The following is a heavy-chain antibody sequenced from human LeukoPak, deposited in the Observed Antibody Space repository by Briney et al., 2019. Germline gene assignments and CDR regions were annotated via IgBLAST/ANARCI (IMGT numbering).Heavy chain of an antibody. V-gene: IGHV3-30*03. CDR2: ISYDGSNK. D-gene: IGHD3-10*01. Sequence: GGSLRLSCAAAGFTFSSYGMHWVRQAPGKGLEWVAVISYDGSNKYYADSVKGRFTISRDNSKNTLYLQMNSLRAEDTAVYYCAYGYFDYWGQGTLVTVSS. CDR1: GFTFSSYG. J-gene: IGHJ4*02. CDR3: AYGYFDY.